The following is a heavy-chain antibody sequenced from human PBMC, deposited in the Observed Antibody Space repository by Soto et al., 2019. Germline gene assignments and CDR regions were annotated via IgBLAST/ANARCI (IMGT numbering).Heavy chain of an antibody. D-gene: IGHD6-19*01. Sequence: PGGSLRLSCAASGFTFTNYWMTWVRQAPGRGLEWVANLKHDGRIKHYGDSVRGRFTVSRDESKNTHYLQMNSLRPEDTAVFYCARDWGSSGWFNWFDSWGQGTLVTVSS. V-gene: IGHV3-7*03. J-gene: IGHJ5*01. CDR2: LKHDGRIK. CDR1: GFTFTNYW. CDR3: ARDWGSSGWFNWFDS.